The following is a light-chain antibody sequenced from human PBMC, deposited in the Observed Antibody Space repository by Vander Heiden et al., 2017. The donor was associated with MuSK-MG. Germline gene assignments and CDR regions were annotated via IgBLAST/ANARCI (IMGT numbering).Light chain of an antibody. CDR1: QSISTW. V-gene: IGKV1-5*03. Sequence: DIQLTHSPSTLSASVGDRVTITCRASQSISTWLAWYQLRPGKAPKLLIYRASSLESGVPSRFSGSGSGTEFTLTISSLQPDDVATYYCQHYYTYTLTFGEGTKVDIK. CDR3: QHYYTYTLT. CDR2: RAS. J-gene: IGKJ1*01.